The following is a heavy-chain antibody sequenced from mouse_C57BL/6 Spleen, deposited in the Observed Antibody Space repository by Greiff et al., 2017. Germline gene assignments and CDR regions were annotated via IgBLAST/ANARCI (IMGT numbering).Heavy chain of an antibody. D-gene: IGHD1-1*01. V-gene: IGHV1-64*01. Sequence: QVQLQQPGAELVKPGASVKLSCKASGYTFTSYWMHWVKQRPGQGLEWIGMIHPNSGSTNYNEKFKSKATLTVDKSSSTAYMQLSSLTSEDSAVYYCAREGTSSHWYFDVWGTGTTVTVSS. CDR3: AREGTSSHWYFDV. J-gene: IGHJ1*03. CDR1: GYTFTSYW. CDR2: IHPNSGST.